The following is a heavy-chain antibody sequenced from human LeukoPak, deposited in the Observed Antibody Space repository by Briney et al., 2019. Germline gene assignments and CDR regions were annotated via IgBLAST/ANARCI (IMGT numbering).Heavy chain of an antibody. CDR3: AKSVGEAVAGSLFFDF. Sequence: GGSPRLSCAASGCTFDDYAMHWVRQAPGKGLEGVSLISWDGGSTYYADSVKGRFTISRDNSKNSLYLQMNSLRAEDTALYYCAKSVGEAVAGSLFFDFWGQGTLVTVSS. CDR2: ISWDGGST. V-gene: IGHV3-43D*03. D-gene: IGHD6-19*01. CDR1: GCTFDDYA. J-gene: IGHJ4*02.